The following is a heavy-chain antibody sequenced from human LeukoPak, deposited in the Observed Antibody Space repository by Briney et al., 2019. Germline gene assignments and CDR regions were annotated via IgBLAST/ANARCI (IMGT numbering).Heavy chain of an antibody. J-gene: IGHJ4*02. V-gene: IGHV4-39*02. CDR1: GGSISSSSYY. CDR2: IYYSGST. Sequence: TSETLSLTCTVSGGSISSSSYYWGWIRQPPGKGLEWIGSIYYSGSTYYNPSLKSRVTISVDTSKNQFSLKLSSVTAADTAVYYCARDGDNYDSSGYYPTPDYWGQGTLVTVSS. D-gene: IGHD3-22*01. CDR3: ARDGDNYDSSGYYPTPDY.